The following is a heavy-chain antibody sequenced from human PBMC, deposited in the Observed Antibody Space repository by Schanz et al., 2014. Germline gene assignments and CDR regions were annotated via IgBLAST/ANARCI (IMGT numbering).Heavy chain of an antibody. CDR2: IYISGST. CDR3: ARGGARRFPVVPDAIQGLRGHYYYYYLDV. J-gene: IGHJ6*03. V-gene: IGHV4-61*02. D-gene: IGHD2-2*02. Sequence: QLQESGSGLMKPSQTLSLTCTVSGGSISSGVPYWSWVRQPAGRGLEWIGRIYISGSTRFNPSHRSRGPIPQDTSKIQFPRKLRSVTAADTAVYYCARGGARRFPVVPDAIQGLRGHYYYYYLDVWGKGTTVTASS. CDR1: GGSISSGVPY.